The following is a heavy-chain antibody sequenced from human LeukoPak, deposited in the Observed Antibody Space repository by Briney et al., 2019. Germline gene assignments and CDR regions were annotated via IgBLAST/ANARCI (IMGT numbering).Heavy chain of an antibody. V-gene: IGHV3-23*01. CDR1: GFTFSSYG. CDR2: ISGSGGST. CDR3: AKVSFITMIVVVIRQYYFDY. J-gene: IGHJ4*02. D-gene: IGHD3-22*01. Sequence: GGSLRLSCAASGFTFSSYGMHWVRQAPGKGLEWVSAISGSGGSTYYADSVKGRFTISRDNSKNTLYLQMNSLRAEDTAVYYCAKVSFITMIVVVIRQYYFDYWGQGTLVTVSS.